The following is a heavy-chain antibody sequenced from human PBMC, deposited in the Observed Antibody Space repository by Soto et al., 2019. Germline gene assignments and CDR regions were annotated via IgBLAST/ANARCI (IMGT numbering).Heavy chain of an antibody. D-gene: IGHD3-10*01. CDR2: IDSAGST. CDR1: GFTVSRNY. V-gene: IGHV3-66*01. J-gene: IGHJ4*02. CDR3: AAKPSRGAAAFDY. Sequence: GGSLRLSCAASGFTVSRNYMSWVRQAPGKGLEWVSVIDSAGSTYYADSVKGRFTISKDSSKNTLYLQINSLRAEDTAVYYCAAKPSRGAAAFDYWGQGTLVTVSS.